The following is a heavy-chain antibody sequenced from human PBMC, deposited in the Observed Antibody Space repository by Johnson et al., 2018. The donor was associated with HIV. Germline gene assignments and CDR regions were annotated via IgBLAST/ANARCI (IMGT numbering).Heavy chain of an antibody. CDR1: GFTFDDYG. D-gene: IGHD7-27*01. Sequence: VQLVESGGGVVRPGGSLRLSCAASGFTFDDYGISWVRQAPGKGLEWVSDINWNGGSTDYADSVEGRFTISRDNTKNSLYLQMNSLRAEDTALYYCAKVKSWGLDAFDIWGQGTMVTVSS. CDR3: AKVKSWGLDAFDI. CDR2: INWNGGST. J-gene: IGHJ3*02. V-gene: IGHV3-20*04.